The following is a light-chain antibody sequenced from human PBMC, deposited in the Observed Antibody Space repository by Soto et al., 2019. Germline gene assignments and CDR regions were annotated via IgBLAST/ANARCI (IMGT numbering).Light chain of an antibody. CDR3: QQYIRWPLT. J-gene: IGKJ4*01. V-gene: IGKV3-15*01. Sequence: IVMTQSPATLSVSPGERAILSCRASQSISSNLAWYQQKPGQAPSLLIYGASTRATGTPARFSGSGSGTEFTLTISSLQSEDFAVYYCQQYIRWPLTFGGGTKVDIK. CDR1: QSISSN. CDR2: GAS.